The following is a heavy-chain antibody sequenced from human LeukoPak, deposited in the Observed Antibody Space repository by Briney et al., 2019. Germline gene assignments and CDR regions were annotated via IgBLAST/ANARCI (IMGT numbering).Heavy chain of an antibody. V-gene: IGHV1-18*01. J-gene: IGHJ4*01. D-gene: IGHD5-24*01. CDR1: GYTFTSYG. CDR2: ISAYNGNT. CDR3: ARVRSRDGFFDY. Sequence: EASVKVSCKASGYTFTSYGISWVRQAPGQGLEWMGWISAYNGNTNYAQKLQGRVTMTTDTSTSTAYMELRSLRSDDTAVYYCARVRSRDGFFDYWGQEPWSPSPQ.